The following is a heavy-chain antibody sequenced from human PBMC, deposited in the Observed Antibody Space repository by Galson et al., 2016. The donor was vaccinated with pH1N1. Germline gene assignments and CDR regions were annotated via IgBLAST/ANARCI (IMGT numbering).Heavy chain of an antibody. D-gene: IGHD3-9*01. J-gene: IGHJ4*02. CDR2: IKQDATEM. V-gene: IGHV3-7*03. CDR1: GFTFSGSW. Sequence: SLRLSCAASGFTFSGSWMSWVRQAPGKGLEWVANIKQDATEMDYVDSVKGRFTISRDNAKRSLYLQMNSLRVEDTAVYYCATAGITRSRYFDWLLSYFDYWGQGTVVTVSS. CDR3: ATAGITRSRYFDWLLSYFDY.